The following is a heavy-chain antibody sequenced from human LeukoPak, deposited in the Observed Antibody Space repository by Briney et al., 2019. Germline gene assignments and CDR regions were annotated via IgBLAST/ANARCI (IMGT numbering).Heavy chain of an antibody. D-gene: IGHD3-16*01. CDR2: IYHSGST. CDR3: ATGTYYSSAY. J-gene: IGHJ4*02. CDR1: GYSISSGYY. V-gene: IGHV4-38-2*02. Sequence: PSETLSLTCTVSGYSISSGYYWGWIRQPPGKGLEWIGSIYHSGSTYYNPSLKSRVTISVDTSKNQFSLKLSSVTAADTAVYYCATGTYYSSAYWGQGTLVTVSS.